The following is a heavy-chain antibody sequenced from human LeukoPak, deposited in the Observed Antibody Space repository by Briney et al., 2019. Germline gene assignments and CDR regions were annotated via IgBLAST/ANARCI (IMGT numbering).Heavy chain of an antibody. Sequence: SETLSLTCTVSGGSINSGSYYWNWIRQPAGKGLEWIGRFYISEGTKYNPSLKSRVTISVDTSKNQFSLRLSSVTAADTAVYYCASLGSFDIWGQGTMVTVSS. CDR1: GGSINSGSYY. CDR2: FYISEGT. V-gene: IGHV4-61*02. D-gene: IGHD7-27*01. CDR3: ASLGSFDI. J-gene: IGHJ3*02.